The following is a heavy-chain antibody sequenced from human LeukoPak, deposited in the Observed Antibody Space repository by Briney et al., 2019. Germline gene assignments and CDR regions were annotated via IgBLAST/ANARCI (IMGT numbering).Heavy chain of an antibody. CDR2: ISGSGGST. D-gene: IGHD2-2*01. Sequence: GGSLRLSCAAAGFTFSSYAMSWVRQAPGKGLEWVSAISGSGGSTCYADSVKGRFTISRDNSKKTLYLQMNSLRAEDTAVYYCAKLIVVVPAAIDYWGQGTLVTVSS. J-gene: IGHJ4*02. V-gene: IGHV3-23*01. CDR1: GFTFSSYA. CDR3: AKLIVVVPAAIDY.